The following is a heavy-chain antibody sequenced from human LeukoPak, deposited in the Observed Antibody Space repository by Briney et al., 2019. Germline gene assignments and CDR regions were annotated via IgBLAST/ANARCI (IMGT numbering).Heavy chain of an antibody. J-gene: IGHJ5*02. Sequence: GGSLKLSCAASGFTFSNYWMHWVRHAPGKGLVWVSRINSDGINTSYADSVKGRFTISRDNAKNTLNLQMNSLRAEDTAVYYCARDLGQYYDTSDNWFDPWGQGTLVTVSS. CDR3: ARDLGQYYDTSDNWFDP. CDR2: INSDGINT. D-gene: IGHD3-22*01. V-gene: IGHV3-74*01. CDR1: GFTFSNYW.